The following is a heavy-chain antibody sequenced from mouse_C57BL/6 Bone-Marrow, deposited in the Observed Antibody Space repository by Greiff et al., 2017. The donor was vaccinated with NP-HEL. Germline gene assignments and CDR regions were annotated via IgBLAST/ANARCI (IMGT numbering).Heavy chain of an antibody. V-gene: IGHV5-17*01. CDR3: ARPFNTTVGYAMDY. J-gene: IGHJ4*01. D-gene: IGHD1-1*01. CDR1: GFTFSDYG. Sequence: DVLLVESGGGLVKPGGSLKLSCAASGFTFSDYGMHWVRQAPEQGLEWVAYISSGSSTIYYADKVKGRVTISRDNANNTLFLLMTSLRSEDTAKYYCARPFNTTVGYAMDYWGQGTSVTVSS. CDR2: ISSGSSTI.